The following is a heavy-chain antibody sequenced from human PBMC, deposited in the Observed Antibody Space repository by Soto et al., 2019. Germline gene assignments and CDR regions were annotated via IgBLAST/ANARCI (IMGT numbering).Heavy chain of an antibody. J-gene: IGHJ6*03. CDR2: INPSGGST. CDR1: GYTFTSYY. Sequence: QVQLVQSGAEVKKPGASVTVSCKASGYTFTSYYIHWVRQAPGQGLEWMGIINPSGGSTSYPKKCPGRVTMTRYTSTSTVDMEVSGLISEDTAVYYCARDQGPSPLYYDYYCMDVWGKGTTVTVSS. CDR3: ARDQGPSPLYYDYYCMDV. V-gene: IGHV1-46*03.